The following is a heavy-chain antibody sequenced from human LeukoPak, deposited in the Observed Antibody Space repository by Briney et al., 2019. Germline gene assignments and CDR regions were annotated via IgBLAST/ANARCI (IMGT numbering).Heavy chain of an antibody. J-gene: IGHJ4*02. D-gene: IGHD5-12*01. CDR2: INPSGGSA. V-gene: IGHV1-46*01. CDR3: ARRAHSGAMITLDY. CDR1: GYTFASYY. Sequence: ASVKVSCNTSGYTFASYYIHWVRQAPGQGPEWMGIINPSGGSAGYAQNFQGRVTMTRDTSTSTVYMELSSLRSEDTAVYYCARRAHSGAMITLDYWGQGTLVTVSS.